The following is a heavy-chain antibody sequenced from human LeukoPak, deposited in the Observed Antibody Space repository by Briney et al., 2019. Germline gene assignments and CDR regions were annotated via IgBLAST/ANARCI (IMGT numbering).Heavy chain of an antibody. Sequence: KPGGSLRLSCAASGFTFSNAWMSWVRQAPGKGLEWVGRIKSKTDSGTTDYAAPVKGRFTISRDDSKNTLYLQMNSLKTEDTAVYYCTRDLGYSSSKPDYWGQGTLVTVSS. J-gene: IGHJ4*02. CDR2: IKSKTDSGTT. V-gene: IGHV3-15*01. CDR1: GFTFSNAW. CDR3: TRDLGYSSSKPDY. D-gene: IGHD6-13*01.